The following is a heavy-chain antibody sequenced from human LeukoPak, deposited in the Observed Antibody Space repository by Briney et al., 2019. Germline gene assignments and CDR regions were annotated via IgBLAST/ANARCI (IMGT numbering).Heavy chain of an antibody. Sequence: RSSETLSLTCTVSGGSISSSSYYWVWIRQPPGKGLEWVGSMYYSGSTHYNPSLKSRVTLSVDTSKNQFSLRLSSVTAADTAMFYCARGLGPGNWFDPWGQGTLVTVSS. CDR1: GGSISSSSYY. D-gene: IGHD3-10*01. V-gene: IGHV4-39*07. J-gene: IGHJ5*02. CDR3: ARGLGPGNWFDP. CDR2: MYYSGST.